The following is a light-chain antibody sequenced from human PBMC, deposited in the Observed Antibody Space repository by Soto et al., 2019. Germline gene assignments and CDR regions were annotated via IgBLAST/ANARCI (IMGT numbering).Light chain of an antibody. J-gene: IGKJ1*01. V-gene: IGKV1-12*01. CDR2: GAS. CDR1: RDISNS. Sequence: DIQMTQSPSSVSASVGDRLTITCRASRDISNSLAWYQQTPGKAPKLLLRGASSLHRGVPPRFSGGGAGTEFTLTISSLQPEDFATYYCQQTSAFPIPFGQATNLDIK. CDR3: QQTSAFPIP.